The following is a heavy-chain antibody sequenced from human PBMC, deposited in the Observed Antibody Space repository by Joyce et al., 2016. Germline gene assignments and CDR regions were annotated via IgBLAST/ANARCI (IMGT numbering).Heavy chain of an antibody. J-gene: IGHJ6*02. Sequence: VQLVQSGAEVKKPGSSVKVSCKASGGTFSSYTFSWVRQGPGQGLEWMGGIVPDLGTTSYAQKFRGRVTITADDSSYTTSMDLSSLRSEDTAVYFCARALFPGNPVAGPNYYFYGLDIWGPGTTVIVSS. CDR1: GGTFSSYT. CDR2: IVPDLGTT. V-gene: IGHV1-69*01. CDR3: ARALFPGNPVAGPNYYFYGLDI. D-gene: IGHD6-19*01.